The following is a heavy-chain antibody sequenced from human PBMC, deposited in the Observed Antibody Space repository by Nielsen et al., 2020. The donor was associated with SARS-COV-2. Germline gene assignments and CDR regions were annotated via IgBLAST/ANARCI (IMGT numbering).Heavy chain of an antibody. Sequence: LSCAASGLIFSSSWLVWVRQAPGQGLEWVANINEDGSVVNYVDSVKGRFTISRDNAKKTLYLQMTSLRAEDTAVYYCVRSRYYSPTSYFDYWGQGTLVTVPS. CDR2: INEDGSVV. V-gene: IGHV3-7*02. CDR1: GLIFSSSW. D-gene: IGHD3-22*01. J-gene: IGHJ4*02. CDR3: VRSRYYSPTSYFDY.